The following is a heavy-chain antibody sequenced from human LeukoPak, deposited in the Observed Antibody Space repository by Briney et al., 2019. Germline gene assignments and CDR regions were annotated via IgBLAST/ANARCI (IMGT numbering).Heavy chain of an antibody. CDR2: MNPNSGNT. D-gene: IGHD3-16*01. Sequence: ASVKVSCKASGYTFTSYDINWVRQATGQGLEWMGWMNPNSGNTGYAQKFQGRVTMTRNTSISTAYMELGSLRSEDTAVYYCARRIGYYDYVWGEYYFDYWGQGTLVTVSS. J-gene: IGHJ4*02. CDR1: GYTFTSYD. V-gene: IGHV1-8*01. CDR3: ARRIGYYDYVWGEYYFDY.